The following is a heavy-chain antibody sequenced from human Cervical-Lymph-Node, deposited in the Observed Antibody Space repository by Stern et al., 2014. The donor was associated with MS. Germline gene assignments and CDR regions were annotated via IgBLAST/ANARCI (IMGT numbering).Heavy chain of an antibody. D-gene: IGHD3-16*01. Sequence: QVQLVESGAEVKEPAASVKVSCKTSGYSFSDNGVTWVRQTPGQGLEWLGLIRVHDSALKGQSRTAQTLQARVTMTTDTSTRTAYLEWRSLRYDDTAVYYCARALGWSSGYGRIDVWGQGTLVTVSS. CDR3: ARALGWSSGYGRIDV. CDR1: GYSFSDNG. CDR2: IRVHDSALKGQS. V-gene: IGHV1-18*01. J-gene: IGHJ4*02.